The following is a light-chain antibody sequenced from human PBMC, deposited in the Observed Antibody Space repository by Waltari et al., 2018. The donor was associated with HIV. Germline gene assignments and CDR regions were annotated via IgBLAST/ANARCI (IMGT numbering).Light chain of an antibody. CDR1: SSAVGGYNF. CDR3: SSYTTTSNVEL. V-gene: IGLV2-14*01. J-gene: IGLJ2*01. Sequence: QSALTQPASVSGSPGQSITISCAGSSSAVGGYNFVSLYQQHPGKAPKLMVYEVSNRPSGVSNRFSGSKSGNTVSLTISGLQAEDEAVYYCSSYTTTSNVELFGGGTKLTVL. CDR2: EVS.